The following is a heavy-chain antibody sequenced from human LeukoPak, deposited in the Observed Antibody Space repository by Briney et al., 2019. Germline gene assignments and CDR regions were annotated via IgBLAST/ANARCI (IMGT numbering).Heavy chain of an antibody. CDR1: GHSFTSYW. J-gene: IGHJ5*02. Sequence: GESLKISCKGSGHSFTSYWIGWVRQMPGKGLEWMGIIYPGDSDTSYSPSFQGQVTISADKSISTVYLQWSSLKASDTAMYYCAITGGGYSSTSYNWFDPWGQGTLVIVSS. CDR3: AITGGGYSSTSYNWFDP. V-gene: IGHV5-51*01. D-gene: IGHD6-13*01. CDR2: IYPGDSDT.